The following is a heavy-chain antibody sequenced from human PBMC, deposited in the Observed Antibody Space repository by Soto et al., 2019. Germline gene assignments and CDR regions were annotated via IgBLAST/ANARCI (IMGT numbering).Heavy chain of an antibody. D-gene: IGHD2-21*02. V-gene: IGHV4-39*01. CDR3: ATTADH. CDR2: VYYSGTT. CDR1: GGSISRRSFY. Sequence: SENLSLTCTVFGGSISRRSFYWGWIRQPPGKGLEWIGSVYYSGTTHYSPSLKSRVTMSVDTSKNQFSLKLTSVTAADTAVYYCATTADHWGQGTLVTVSS. J-gene: IGHJ4*02.